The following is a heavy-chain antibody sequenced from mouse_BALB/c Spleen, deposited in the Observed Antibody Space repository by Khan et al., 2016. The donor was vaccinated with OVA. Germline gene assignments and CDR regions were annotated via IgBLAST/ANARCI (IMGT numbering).Heavy chain of an antibody. D-gene: IGHD1-3*01. V-gene: IGHV1-77*01. CDR2: IYPGSGNS. J-gene: IGHJ3*01. CDR3: ANNYASWFAY. CDR1: GYTFTDYV. Sequence: QVQLKQSGPELVKPGASVKMSCKASGYTFTDYVINWVKQRSGQGLEWIGEIYPGSGNSYYSEKFKGKATLTTDKSSSTAYMQLSSLTFEDSAVYFCANNYASWFAYWGQGTLVTVSA.